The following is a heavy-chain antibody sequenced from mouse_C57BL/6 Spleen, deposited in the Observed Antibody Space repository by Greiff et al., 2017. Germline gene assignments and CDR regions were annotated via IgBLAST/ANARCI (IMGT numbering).Heavy chain of an antibody. CDR3: ARGGGSFFDY. V-gene: IGHV1-59*01. CDR2: IDPSDSYT. Sequence: QVQLQQPGAELVRPGTSVKLSCKASGYTFTSYWMHWVKQRPGQGLEWIGVIDPSDSYTNYNQKFKGKATLTVDTSSSTAYMQLSSLTSEDSAVYYCARGGGSFFDYGGQGTTLTVSS. CDR1: GYTFTSYW. J-gene: IGHJ2*01.